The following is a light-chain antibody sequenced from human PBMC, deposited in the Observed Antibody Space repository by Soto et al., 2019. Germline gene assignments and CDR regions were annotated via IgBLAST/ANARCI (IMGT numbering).Light chain of an antibody. CDR3: QQRSNWPPST. V-gene: IGKV3-11*01. CDR2: DAS. J-gene: IGKJ5*01. Sequence: EVVLTQSPATLSLSPGERATLSCTASQSISTYLTWYQHKPGQAPRLLIYDASRRAPGIPARFSGSGSGTDFTLTISSLEPEDFAVYYCQQRSNWPPSTFGQGTRLEIK. CDR1: QSISTY.